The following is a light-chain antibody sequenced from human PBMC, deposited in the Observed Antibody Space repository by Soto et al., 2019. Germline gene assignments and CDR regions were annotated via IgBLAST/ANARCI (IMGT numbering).Light chain of an antibody. V-gene: IGLV1-44*01. CDR2: TNN. CDR1: SSNIGSQA. CDR3: AAWDDRLNGYV. J-gene: IGLJ1*01. Sequence: QSVLTQPPSASGTPGQRVTISCSGSSSNIGSQAVNWYQQVPGTAPKLLIYTNNQRPSGVPDRFSGSKSGTSASLAISGLQSEDEADYYCAAWDDRLNGYVFGPGTKLTVL.